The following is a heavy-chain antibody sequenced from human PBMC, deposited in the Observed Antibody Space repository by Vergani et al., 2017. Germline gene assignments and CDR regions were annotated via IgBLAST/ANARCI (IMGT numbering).Heavy chain of an antibody. J-gene: IGHJ5*02. CDR3: ARDRGDRIAVAVTRSWFDP. CDR2: IIPIFGTA. Sequence: QVQLVQSGAEVKKPGSSVKVSCKASGGTFSRYAISWVRQAPGQGLEWMGGIIPIFGTANYPQKFQGRVTITADESTSTAYMELSSLRSEDTAVYYCARDRGDRIAVAVTRSWFDPWGQGTLVTVSS. V-gene: IGHV1-69*01. D-gene: IGHD6-19*01. CDR1: GGTFSRYA.